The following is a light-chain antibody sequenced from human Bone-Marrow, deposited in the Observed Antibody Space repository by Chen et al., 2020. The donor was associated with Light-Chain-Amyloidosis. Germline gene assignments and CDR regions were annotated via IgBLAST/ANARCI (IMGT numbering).Light chain of an antibody. CDR2: RDT. J-gene: IGLJ2*01. CDR1: DLPTND. CDR3: QSADSSGTYEVI. Sequence: SYELTQPPSVSVSPRQTARITCSGDDLPTNDAYWYQQKPGQAPVLVIHRDTERPSGISDRFSGSSAGTTATVTISGVQAEDEADYHCQSADSSGTYEVIFGGGTKLTVL. V-gene: IGLV3-25*03.